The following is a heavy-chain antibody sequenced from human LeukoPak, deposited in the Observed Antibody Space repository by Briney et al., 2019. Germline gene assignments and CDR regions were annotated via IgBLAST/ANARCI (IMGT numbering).Heavy chain of an antibody. V-gene: IGHV4-61*02. J-gene: IGHJ3*01. CDR1: GGFISGGTHY. D-gene: IGHD3-22*01. CDR2: IFTSGSP. Sequence: SETLSLTCDVSGGFISGGTHYWTWVRQPVGKGLEWLGRIFTSGSPTYNSSLESRLTISIDKSKNQFFLKLNSVTAADTAVYYCARRWNYKDSFDVWGQGKMVTVFS. CDR3: ARRWNYKDSFDV.